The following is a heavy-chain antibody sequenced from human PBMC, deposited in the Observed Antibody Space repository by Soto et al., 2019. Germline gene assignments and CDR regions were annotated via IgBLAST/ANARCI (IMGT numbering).Heavy chain of an antibody. V-gene: IGHV1-69*02. CDR3: ARTITMVRGVMVHFDY. CDR2: IIPILGIA. J-gene: IGHJ4*02. D-gene: IGHD3-10*01. Sequence: QVQLVQSGAEVKKPGSSVKVSCKASGGTFSSYTISWVRQAPGQGLEWMGRIIPILGIANYAQKFQGRVTITADKSTSTADMELSSLRSEDTAVYYWARTITMVRGVMVHFDYWGQGTLVTVSS. CDR1: GGTFSSYT.